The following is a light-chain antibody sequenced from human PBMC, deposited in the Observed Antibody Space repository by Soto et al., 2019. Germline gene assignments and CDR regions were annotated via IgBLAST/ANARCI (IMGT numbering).Light chain of an antibody. Sequence: QSVLTQPPSVSAAPGQKDTISCSGSSSNIGNNYVSWYQQLPGTAPKLLIYDNNKRPSGIPDRFSGSKSGTSATLGITGLQTGDEADYYCGTWDSSLSATFGGGTKLTVL. CDR3: GTWDSSLSAT. J-gene: IGLJ3*02. CDR1: SSNIGNNY. V-gene: IGLV1-51*01. CDR2: DNN.